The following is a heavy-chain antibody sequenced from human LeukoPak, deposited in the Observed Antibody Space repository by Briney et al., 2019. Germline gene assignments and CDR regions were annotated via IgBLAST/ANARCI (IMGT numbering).Heavy chain of an antibody. Sequence: SETLSLTCAVSASSIISDYYWAWIRQPPGKGLEWIASTYHSGSTHYNPSLKSRGTISVDTSKNEFTLKLSSVTAADTAVYYCARNVSLVPAAMGGWNGFDSWGQGTLVTVSS. D-gene: IGHD2-2*01. J-gene: IGHJ5*01. V-gene: IGHV4-38-2*01. CDR3: ARNVSLVPAAMGGWNGFDS. CDR2: TYHSGST. CDR1: ASSIISDYY.